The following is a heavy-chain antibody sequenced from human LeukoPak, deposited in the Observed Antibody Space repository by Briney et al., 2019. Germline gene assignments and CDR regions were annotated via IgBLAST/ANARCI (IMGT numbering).Heavy chain of an antibody. Sequence: GGSLRLSCAATGFTFSDAWMTWLRQAPGKGLEWVGRIKSKSAGGTTEYAAPVKGRFTISRDDSKDTLFLQMNSLKTEDTAMYYCTADVPTMVAQIDYWGQGTRVTVSS. CDR2: IKSKSAGGTT. D-gene: IGHD4/OR15-4a*01. V-gene: IGHV3-15*01. CDR3: TADVPTMVAQIDY. J-gene: IGHJ4*02. CDR1: GFTFSDAW.